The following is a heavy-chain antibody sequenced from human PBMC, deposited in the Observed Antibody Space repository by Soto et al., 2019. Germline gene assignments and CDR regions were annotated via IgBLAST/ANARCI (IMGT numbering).Heavy chain of an antibody. V-gene: IGHV1-18*01. D-gene: IGHD2-2*01. CDR1: GYTFTSYG. J-gene: IGHJ4*02. CDR2: ISAYNGNT. Sequence: ASVKVSCKASGYTFTSYGISWVRQAPGQGLEWMGWISAYNGNTNYAQKLQGRVTMTTDTSTSTAYMELRSLRSDDTAVYYCARDAKKKMPGQGYCSSTSCHLPFDYWGQGTLVTVSS. CDR3: ARDAKKKMPGQGYCSSTSCHLPFDY.